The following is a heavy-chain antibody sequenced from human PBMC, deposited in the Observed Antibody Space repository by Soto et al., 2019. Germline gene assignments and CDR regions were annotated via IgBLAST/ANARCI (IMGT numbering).Heavy chain of an antibody. Sequence: SVKVSCKASGGTFSSYAISWLRQAPGQGLEWMGGIIPIFGTANYAQKFQGRVTITADESTSTAYMELSSLRSEDTAVYYCARDANGYSSSWYPDAFDIWGQGTMVTVSS. J-gene: IGHJ3*02. D-gene: IGHD6-13*01. V-gene: IGHV1-69*13. CDR2: IIPIFGTA. CDR1: GGTFSSYA. CDR3: ARDANGYSSSWYPDAFDI.